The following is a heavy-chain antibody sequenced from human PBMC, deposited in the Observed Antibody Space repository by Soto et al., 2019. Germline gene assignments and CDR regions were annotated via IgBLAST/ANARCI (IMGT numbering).Heavy chain of an antibody. Sequence: HPGGSLRLSCAASGFTFSSYAMSWVRQAPGKGLEWVSAISGSGGSTYYADSVKGRFTISRDNSKNTLYLQMNSLRAEDTAVYYCAKGGSGYTHANFDYWGQGTLVTVSS. CDR1: GFTFSSYA. CDR3: AKGGSGYTHANFDY. J-gene: IGHJ4*02. V-gene: IGHV3-23*01. CDR2: ISGSGGST. D-gene: IGHD5-12*01.